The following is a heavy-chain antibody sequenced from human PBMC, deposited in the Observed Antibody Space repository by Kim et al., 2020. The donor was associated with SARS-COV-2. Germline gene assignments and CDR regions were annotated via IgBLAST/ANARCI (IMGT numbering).Heavy chain of an antibody. CDR2: ISYDGSNK. CDR3: AKDQGYGDYRSGTPDY. J-gene: IGHJ4*02. CDR1: GFTFSSYG. D-gene: IGHD4-17*01. V-gene: IGHV3-30*18. Sequence: GGSLRLSCTASGFTFSSYGMHWVRQAPGKGLEWVAVISYDGSNKYYADSVKGRFTISRDNSKNTLYLQMNSLRAEDTAVYYCAKDQGYGDYRSGTPDYWGQGTLVTISS.